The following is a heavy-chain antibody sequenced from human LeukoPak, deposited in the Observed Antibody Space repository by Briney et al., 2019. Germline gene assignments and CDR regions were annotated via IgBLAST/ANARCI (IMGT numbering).Heavy chain of an antibody. D-gene: IGHD5-24*01. V-gene: IGHV3-7*01. CDR1: GFTFSSYW. Sequence: PGGSLRLSCAASGFTFSSYWMSWVRQAPGRGLEWVANIKQDGSEKYYVDSVKGRFTISRDNAKNSLYLQMNSLRAEDTAVYYCARGDGPQIARDAFDIWGQGTMVTVSS. CDR3: ARGDGPQIARDAFDI. J-gene: IGHJ3*02. CDR2: IKQDGSEK.